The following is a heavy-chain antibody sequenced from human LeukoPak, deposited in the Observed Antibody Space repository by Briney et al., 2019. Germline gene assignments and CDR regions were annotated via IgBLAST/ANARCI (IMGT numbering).Heavy chain of an antibody. CDR1: GGSISSYY. CDR2: IYTSGST. J-gene: IGHJ6*03. D-gene: IGHD2-8*01. Sequence: SETLSLTCTVSGGSISSYYWSWIRQPAGKGPEWIGRIYTSGSTNYNPSLKSRVTMSVDTSKNHFSLKLSSVTAADTAVYYCARHKETYANYYYYMDVWGKGTTVTISS. V-gene: IGHV4-4*07. CDR3: ARHKETYANYYYYMDV.